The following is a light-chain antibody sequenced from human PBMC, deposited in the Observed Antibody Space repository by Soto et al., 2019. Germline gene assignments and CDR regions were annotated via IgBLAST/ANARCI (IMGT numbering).Light chain of an antibody. V-gene: IGKV1-5*01. CDR3: QQCYMGWT. J-gene: IGKJ1*01. CDR2: DAS. CDR1: QSIGRF. Sequence: DIQMTQSPSTLSASVGDRVTITCRASQSIGRFLAWYQHQPGKAPKLLIYDASTLESGVPARFSGTGSGTESTCSITSLQPEDYGTYYCQQCYMGWTFGQGTKVDFK.